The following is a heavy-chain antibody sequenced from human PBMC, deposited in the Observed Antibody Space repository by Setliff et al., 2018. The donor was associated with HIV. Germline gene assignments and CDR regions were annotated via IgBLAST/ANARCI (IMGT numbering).Heavy chain of an antibody. CDR3: ARWHPPYGFWEEDY. V-gene: IGHV4-59*08. J-gene: IGHJ4*02. Sequence: SETLSLTCTVSGDSIGTYYWSWIRQPPGKGLEWIGHIYNSESTKYNPSLKSRVTISVDTSTNQFSLKLKSVTAADTAVYYCARWHPPYGFWEEDYWGQGTLVTVSS. CDR1: GDSIGTYY. CDR2: IYNSEST. D-gene: IGHD3-10*01.